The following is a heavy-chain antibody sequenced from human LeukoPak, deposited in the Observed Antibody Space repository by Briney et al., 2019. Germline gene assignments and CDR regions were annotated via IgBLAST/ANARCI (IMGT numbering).Heavy chain of an antibody. V-gene: IGHV4-59*12. CDR2: IYYSGST. Sequence: SETLSLTCTVSGGSISSYYWSWIRQPPGKGLEWIGYIYYSGSTNYNPSLKSRVTISVDTSKNQFSLKLSSVTAADTAVYYCASVDTAMAFLRFDYWGQGTLVTVSS. J-gene: IGHJ4*02. CDR3: ASVDTAMAFLRFDY. CDR1: GGSISSYY. D-gene: IGHD5-18*01.